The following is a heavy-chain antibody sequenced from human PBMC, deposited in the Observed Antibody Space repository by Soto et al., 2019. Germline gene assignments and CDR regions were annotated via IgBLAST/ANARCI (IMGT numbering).Heavy chain of an antibody. CDR2: VFYTGSA. CDR1: GDSMTSSRLY. V-gene: IGHV4-39*01. J-gene: IGHJ6*02. Sequence: SETLSLTCNVSGDSMTSSRLYWGWFRQPPGKGLEWIATVFYTGSAYYKSSLKSRVTISVDTSKNQFSLNLRSVTAADTAIYYCARHGHVRERPFYYYGMDVWGQGTTVTVSS. D-gene: IGHD1-1*01. CDR3: ARHGHVRERPFYYYGMDV.